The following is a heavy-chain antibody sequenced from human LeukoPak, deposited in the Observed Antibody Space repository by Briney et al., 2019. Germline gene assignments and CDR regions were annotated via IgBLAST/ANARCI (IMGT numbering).Heavy chain of an antibody. J-gene: IGHJ4*02. Sequence: SVKVSCKASGGTFSSYAISWVRQAPGQGLEWRGRIIPIFGTANYAQKFQGRVTITTDESTSTAYMELSSLRSEDTAVYYCARFPLGGYYYFDYWGQGTLVTVSS. CDR3: ARFPLGGYYYFDY. CDR2: IIPIFGTA. V-gene: IGHV1-69*05. D-gene: IGHD3-22*01. CDR1: GGTFSSYA.